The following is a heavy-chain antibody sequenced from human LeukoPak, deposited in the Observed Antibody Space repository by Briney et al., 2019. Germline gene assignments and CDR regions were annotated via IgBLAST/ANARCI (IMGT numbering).Heavy chain of an antibody. CDR1: GFTFSGYS. V-gene: IGHV4-34*01. D-gene: IGHD4-23*01. CDR2: INHSGST. CDR3: ARGVGYGGNSGDY. Sequence: GSLRLSCAASGFTFSGYSMNWVRQPPGKGLEWIGEINHSGSTNYNPSLKSRVTISVDTSKNQFSLKLSSVTAADTAVYYCARGVGYGGNSGDYWGQGTLVTVSS. J-gene: IGHJ4*02.